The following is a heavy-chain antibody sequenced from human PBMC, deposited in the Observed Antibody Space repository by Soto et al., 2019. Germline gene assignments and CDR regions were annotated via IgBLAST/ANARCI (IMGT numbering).Heavy chain of an antibody. J-gene: IGHJ4*02. Sequence: EVQLVESGGGVVKPGNSLRLSCAASGFTFSNAWMNWVRQAPGKGLEWVARIKSKAVGGTIDYAAPVKGRFTISRDDSQNTLYLQMNSMKIEETAVYYCATCGGDCYLNYWGQGTLVTVSS. D-gene: IGHD2-21*02. CDR1: GFTFSNAW. CDR3: ATCGGDCYLNY. CDR2: IKSKAVGGTI. V-gene: IGHV3-15*01.